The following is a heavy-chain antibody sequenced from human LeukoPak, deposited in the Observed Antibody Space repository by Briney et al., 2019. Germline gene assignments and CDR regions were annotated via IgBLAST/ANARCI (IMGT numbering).Heavy chain of an antibody. J-gene: IGHJ6*02. CDR1: GGSFSGYY. D-gene: IGHD6-13*01. CDR2: INHNGST. Sequence: SETLSLTCAVYGGSFSGYYWSWIRQPPGKGLEWIGEINHNGSTNYNPSLKSRVTISVDTSKNQFSLKLSSVTAADTAVYYCARVDCGRTPDPAAAGGYYYYYYGMDVWGQGTTVTVSS. CDR3: ARVDCGRTPDPAAAGGYYYYYYGMDV. V-gene: IGHV4-34*01.